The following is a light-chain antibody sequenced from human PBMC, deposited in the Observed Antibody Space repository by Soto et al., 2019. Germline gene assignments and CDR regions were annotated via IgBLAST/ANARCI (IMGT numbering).Light chain of an antibody. J-gene: IGKJ4*01. V-gene: IGKV3-20*01. CDR1: QSVSSSF. CDR3: QQYGSSPLT. Sequence: IVLTQPPGTLSLSPWERATLSCRASQSVSSSFLAWYQQKPGQAPRLLIYGASSRATGIPDRFSGSGSGTDFTLTISRLEPEDFAVYYCQQYGSSPLTFGGGTKVDIK. CDR2: GAS.